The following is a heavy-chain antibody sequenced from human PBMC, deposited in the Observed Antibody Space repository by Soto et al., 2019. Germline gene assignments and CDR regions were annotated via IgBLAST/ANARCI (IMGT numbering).Heavy chain of an antibody. CDR2: IYYSGST. CDR3: ARTSGYCSGGSCPTFDY. D-gene: IGHD2-15*01. Sequence: SETLSLTCTVSGGSISSGDYYWSWIRQPPGKGLEWIGYIYYSGSTYYNPSLKSRVTISVDTSKNQFSLKLSSVTAADTAVYYCARTSGYCSGGSCPTFDYWGQGTLVTVSS. V-gene: IGHV4-30-4*01. J-gene: IGHJ4*02. CDR1: GGSISSGDYY.